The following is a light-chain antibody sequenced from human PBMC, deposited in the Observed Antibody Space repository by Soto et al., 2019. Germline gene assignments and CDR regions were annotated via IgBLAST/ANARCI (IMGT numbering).Light chain of an antibody. J-gene: IGLJ1*01. V-gene: IGLV2-8*01. Sequence: LTQPPSASGSPGQSLTISCTGTSSDVGFYNFVSWYQQRPGKAPKLVIYEVTKRPSGVPDRFSGSKSGSTASLTVSGLQADDEADYYCASYAGTKLFVFGSGTKVTVL. CDR2: EVT. CDR1: SSDVGFYNF. CDR3: ASYAGTKLFV.